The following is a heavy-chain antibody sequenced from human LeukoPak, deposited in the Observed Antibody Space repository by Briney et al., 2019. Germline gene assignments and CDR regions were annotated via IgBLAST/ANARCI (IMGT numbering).Heavy chain of an antibody. CDR3: TTQSGAWNFDY. CDR2: IKRKTDDGTT. V-gene: IGHV3-15*07. J-gene: IGHJ4*02. D-gene: IGHD1-1*01. Sequence: GGSLRLSCAASGFSFSDTWMNWVRQAPGKGLEWVGLIKRKTDDGTTDYAAPEKGRFTISRDDSKNTLYLQMNSLKTEDTAVYYCTTQSGAWNFDYWGQGTLVTVFS. CDR1: GFSFSDTW.